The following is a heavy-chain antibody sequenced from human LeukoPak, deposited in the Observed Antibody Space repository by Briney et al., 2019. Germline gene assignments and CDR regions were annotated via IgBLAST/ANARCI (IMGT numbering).Heavy chain of an antibody. Sequence: PSETLSLTCGVSGTSFSSYYWSWIRQPPGKGLEWIGEVNHSGYTNMNPSLKSRVTISVDTSKKQFPLMLTSVTAADTAVYFCARMTTGHDYWGQGTLVTVSS. J-gene: IGHJ4*02. V-gene: IGHV4-34*01. CDR2: VNHSGYT. CDR3: ARMTTGHDY. CDR1: GTSFSSYY. D-gene: IGHD4-17*01.